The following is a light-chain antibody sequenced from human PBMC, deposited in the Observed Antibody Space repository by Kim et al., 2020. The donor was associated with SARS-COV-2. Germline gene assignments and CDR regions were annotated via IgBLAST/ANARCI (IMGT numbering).Light chain of an antibody. Sequence: APGKTARITGGGNNIGGKSVHWYQQQPGQAPVLVIYYDSDRPSGIPERFSGSNSGNTATLTISRVEAGDEADYYCQVWDSSSDHPVFGGGTQLTVL. CDR2: YDS. J-gene: IGLJ2*01. CDR1: NIGGKS. CDR3: QVWDSSSDHPV. V-gene: IGLV3-21*04.